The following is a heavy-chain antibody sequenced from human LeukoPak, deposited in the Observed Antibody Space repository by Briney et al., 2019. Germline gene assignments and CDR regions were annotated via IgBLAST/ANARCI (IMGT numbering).Heavy chain of an antibody. D-gene: IGHD2-15*01. CDR3: ARGYSVVY. V-gene: IGHV4-39*07. CDR2: IYYSGTT. CDR1: GGSFSSYY. J-gene: IGHJ4*02. Sequence: SETLSLTCAVYGGSFSSYYWGWIRQPPGKGLEWIGSIYYSGTTYYNPSLKSRVTISVDTSKNQFSLKLTSVTAADTAVYYCARGYSVVYWGQGTLVTVSS.